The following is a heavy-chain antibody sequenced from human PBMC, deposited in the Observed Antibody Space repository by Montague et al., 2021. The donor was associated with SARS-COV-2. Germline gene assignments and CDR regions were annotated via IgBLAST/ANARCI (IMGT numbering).Heavy chain of an antibody. D-gene: IGHD4-17*01. Sequence: SLRLSCAASGFTFSSYAMHWVRQAPGKGLEWVAVISYDGSNKYYADSVKGRFTISRDNSKNTLYLQMNSLRAEDTAVYYCARDDPMTTNDYWGQETLATVSS. CDR1: GFTFSSYA. J-gene: IGHJ4*02. V-gene: IGHV3-30*04. CDR3: ARDDPMTTNDY. CDR2: ISYDGSNK.